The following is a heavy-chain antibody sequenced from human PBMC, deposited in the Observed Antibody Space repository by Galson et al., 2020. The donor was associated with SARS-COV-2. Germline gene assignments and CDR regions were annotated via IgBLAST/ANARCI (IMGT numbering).Heavy chain of an antibody. Sequence: SVQVSCKASGGTFSSYAISWVRQAPGQGLEWMGGIIPIFGTANYAQKFQGRVTITADESTSTAYMELSSLRSEDTAVYYCARAGWRSGYYYYYMDVWGKGTTVTVSS. CDR3: ARAGWRSGYYYYYMDV. CDR1: GGTFSSYA. CDR2: IIPIFGTA. D-gene: IGHD2-15*01. J-gene: IGHJ6*03. V-gene: IGHV1-69*13.